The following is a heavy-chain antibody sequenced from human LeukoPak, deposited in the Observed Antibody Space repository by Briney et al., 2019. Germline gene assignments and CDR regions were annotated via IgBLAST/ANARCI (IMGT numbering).Heavy chain of an antibody. CDR1: GFTFSSYA. CDR3: AKVAPDIVVVVAAIQGWFDP. J-gene: IGHJ5*02. Sequence: GGSLRLSCAASGFTFSSYAMSWVRQAPGKGLEWVSAISGSGGSTYYADSVKGRFTISRDNSKNTLYLQMNSLRAEDTAVYYCAKVAPDIVVVVAAIQGWFDPWSQGTLVTVSS. D-gene: IGHD2-15*01. CDR2: ISGSGGST. V-gene: IGHV3-23*01.